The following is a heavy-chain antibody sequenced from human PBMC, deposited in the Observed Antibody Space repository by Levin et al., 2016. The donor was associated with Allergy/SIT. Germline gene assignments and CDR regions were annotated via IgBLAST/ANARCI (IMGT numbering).Heavy chain of an antibody. CDR3: ARSAAGGTRPGYSYFDY. CDR2: IIPIFGTA. CDR1: GGTFSSYA. V-gene: IGHV1-69*06. Sequence: SVKVSCKASGGTFSSYAISWVRQAPGQGLEWMGGIIPIFGTANYAQKFQGRVTITADKSTSTAYMELSSLRSEDTAVYYCARSAAGGTRPGYSYFDYWGQGTLVTVSS. D-gene: IGHD6-13*01. J-gene: IGHJ4*02.